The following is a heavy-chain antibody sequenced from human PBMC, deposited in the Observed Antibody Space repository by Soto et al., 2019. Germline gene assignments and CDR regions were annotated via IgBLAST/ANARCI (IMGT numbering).Heavy chain of an antibody. V-gene: IGHV1-46*01. D-gene: IGHD5-12*01. CDR1: GYTFTNYY. J-gene: IGHJ4*02. CDR3: ARRGPELATIGSFDY. Sequence: QVQVVQSGAEVKKPGASVKVSCKASGYTFTNYYMHWVRQAPGQGLEWIGRIIPSGGSTHYAQKFQDRVIMTRDTPTSTAYMELNSLRSEDSAVYYCARRGPELATIGSFDYWGQGTLVTVSS. CDR2: IIPSGGST.